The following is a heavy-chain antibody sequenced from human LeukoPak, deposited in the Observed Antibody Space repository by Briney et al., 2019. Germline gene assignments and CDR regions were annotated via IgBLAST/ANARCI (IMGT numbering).Heavy chain of an antibody. J-gene: IGHJ4*02. V-gene: IGHV1-46*01. Sequence: GASVKVSCKASGYTFTSYYMHWVRQAPGQGLEWMGIINPSGGSTSYAQKFQGRVTMTRDTSISTAYMELSRLRSDDTAVYYCARDLNDVYGSGNYWGQGTLVTVSS. CDR1: GYTFTSYY. D-gene: IGHD3-10*01. CDR2: INPSGGST. CDR3: ARDLNDVYGSGNY.